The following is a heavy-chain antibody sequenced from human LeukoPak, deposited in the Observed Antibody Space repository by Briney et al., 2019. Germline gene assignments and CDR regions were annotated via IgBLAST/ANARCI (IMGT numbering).Heavy chain of an antibody. CDR2: IHPPDSDT. CDR1: GYSFTSYW. Sequence: GESLKIPCKGSGYSFTSYWIGWVRQMPGKGLEWMGIIHPPDSDTRYSPSFQGQVTMSADKSISTAYLQWSSLKVSDTAMYYCARRTYDVLTGTPSSVRKNWFDSWGQGTLVTVSS. J-gene: IGHJ5*01. V-gene: IGHV5-51*01. D-gene: IGHD3/OR15-3a*01. CDR3: ARRTYDVLTGTPSSVRKNWFDS.